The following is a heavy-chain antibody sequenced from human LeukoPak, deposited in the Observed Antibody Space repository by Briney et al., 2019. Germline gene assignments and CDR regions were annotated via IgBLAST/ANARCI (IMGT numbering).Heavy chain of an antibody. V-gene: IGHV4-59*08. CDR1: GGSTSSYY. D-gene: IGHD6-13*01. CDR2: IYYSGNT. CDR3: ARRARATAGGDYFDY. J-gene: IGHJ4*02. Sequence: PSETLSLTCTVSGGSTSSYYWTWVRQPPGMRLEWIGYIYYSGNTNYNPSLKSRVTISLDTSRNQFSLKLSSVTAADTAVYYCARRARATAGGDYFDYWGQGTLVTVSS.